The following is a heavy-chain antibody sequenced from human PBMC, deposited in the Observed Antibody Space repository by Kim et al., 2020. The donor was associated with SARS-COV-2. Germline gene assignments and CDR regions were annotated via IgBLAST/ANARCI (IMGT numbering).Heavy chain of an antibody. CDR1: GGSFSGYY. Sequence: SETLSLTCAVYGGSFSGYYWSWIRQPPGKGLEWIGEINHSGSTNYNPSLKSRVTISVDTSKNQFSLKLSSVTAADTAVYYCARGGKAGWNYWGQGTLVTVSS. V-gene: IGHV4-34*01. CDR2: INHSGST. J-gene: IGHJ4*02. CDR3: ARGGKAGWNY.